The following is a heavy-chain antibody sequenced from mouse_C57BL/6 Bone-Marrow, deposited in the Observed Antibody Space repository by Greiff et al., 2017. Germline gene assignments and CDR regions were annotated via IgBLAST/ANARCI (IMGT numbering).Heavy chain of an antibody. Sequence: QVQLQQPGTELVKPGASVKMSCKASGYTFTSYWMHWVKQRPGQGLEWIGNINPSNGGTNYNEKFKSKATLTVDKSSSTAYMQFSSLTSEDSAVYYCAREGAMFLSDWYIDVWSTGTAITVSS. V-gene: IGHV1-53*01. CDR3: AREGAMFLSDWYIDV. J-gene: IGHJ1*03. CDR1: GYTFTSYW. CDR2: INPSNGGT.